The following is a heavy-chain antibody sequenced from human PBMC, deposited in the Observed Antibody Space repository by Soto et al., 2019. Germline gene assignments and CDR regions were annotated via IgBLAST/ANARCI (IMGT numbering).Heavy chain of an antibody. CDR2: TSYDGSNN. D-gene: IGHD3-10*01. CDR3: ARWATTGGLDV. V-gene: IGHV3-33*05. J-gene: IGHJ4*02. CDR1: GFTFRSYV. Sequence: QVQLVESGGGVVQPGTSLRLSWVGSGFTFRSYVIHWVRQAPGKGLEWVALTSYDGSNNFYGDSVKGRFTISRDNSRHTVELQLDSLRLDDTALYYCARWATTGGLDVWGQGTLVSVSS.